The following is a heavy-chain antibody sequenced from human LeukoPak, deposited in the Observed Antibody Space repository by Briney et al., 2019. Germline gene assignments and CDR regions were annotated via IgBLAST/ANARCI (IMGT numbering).Heavy chain of an antibody. CDR1: GFTFSSYW. Sequence: GGSLRLSCAAPGFTFSSYWMHWVRQAPGKGLVWVSRINGDGSSTSYADSVKGRFTISRDNAENTLYLQMNSLRAEDTAVYYCARGYCSGGSCYPDYYYYYMDVWGKGTTVTVSS. CDR2: INGDGSST. D-gene: IGHD2-15*01. CDR3: ARGYCSGGSCYPDYYYYYMDV. J-gene: IGHJ6*03. V-gene: IGHV3-74*01.